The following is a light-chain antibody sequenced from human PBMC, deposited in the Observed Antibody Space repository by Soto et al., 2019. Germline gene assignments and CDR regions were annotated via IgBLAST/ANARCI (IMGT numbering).Light chain of an antibody. J-gene: IGLJ1*01. CDR1: SSDVGAYNF. Sequence: QSVLTQPASVSGSPGQSITISDTGTSSDVGAYNFVSWHQQHPGKAPKLMIYNVYDRPSGISYRFSGSKSGNTASLTISGLQGEDEADYYCSAYTVSRTYVFGTGTKVTVL. V-gene: IGLV2-14*03. CDR3: SAYTVSRTYV. CDR2: NVY.